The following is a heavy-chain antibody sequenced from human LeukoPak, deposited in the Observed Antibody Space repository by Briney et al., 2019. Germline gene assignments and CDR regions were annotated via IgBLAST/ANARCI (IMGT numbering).Heavy chain of an antibody. CDR3: TRDVQAGPGY. CDR1: GFTFSRYR. CDR2: INGDGSRT. V-gene: IGHV3-74*01. D-gene: IGHD6-19*01. J-gene: IGHJ4*02. Sequence: PGGSLTLSCAASGFTFSRYRMHWVRQAPGKGRVWVSRINGDGSRTTYADSVKGRFTISRDNAKNTLHLQMNSLRAEDTAVYYSTRDVQAGPGYWGQGTLVTVSS.